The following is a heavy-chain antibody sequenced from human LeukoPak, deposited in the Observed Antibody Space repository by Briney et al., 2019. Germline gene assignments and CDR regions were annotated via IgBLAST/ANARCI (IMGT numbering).Heavy chain of an antibody. J-gene: IGHJ4*02. Sequence: PGGSLRLSRAASESTFSSYAMSWVRQAPGKGLEWVSAISGSGGSTYYVDSVKGRFTISRDNSKNTLYLQMNSLRAEDTAVYYCAKDTTYYYDSSGYRMFDYWGQGTLVTVSS. V-gene: IGHV3-23*01. CDR3: AKDTTYYYDSSGYRMFDY. CDR2: ISGSGGST. CDR1: ESTFSSYA. D-gene: IGHD3-22*01.